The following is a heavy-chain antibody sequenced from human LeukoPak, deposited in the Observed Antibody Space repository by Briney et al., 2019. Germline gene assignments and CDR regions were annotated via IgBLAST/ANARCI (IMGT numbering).Heavy chain of an antibody. CDR3: ARGVSQVRGMWFDP. Sequence: SETLSLTCTVSSDSISSGSYYWSWIRQPAGKELEWIGRIHTSGSTDYDPSLRSRVTISLDTSKNHFSLQLSSVTAADTAVYYCARGVSQVRGMWFDPWGQETLVTVSS. D-gene: IGHD3-10*01. V-gene: IGHV4-61*02. CDR1: SDSISSGSYY. CDR2: IHTSGST. J-gene: IGHJ5*02.